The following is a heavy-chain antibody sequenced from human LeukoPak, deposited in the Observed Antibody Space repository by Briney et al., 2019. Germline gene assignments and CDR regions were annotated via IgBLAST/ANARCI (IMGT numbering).Heavy chain of an antibody. CDR1: GFTSSSYG. D-gene: IGHD6-13*01. Sequence: GGSLRLSCAVSGFTSSSYGMSWVRQAPGKGLEWVSSISSGAATIYYADSVKGRFTISRDNAKNSLYLQMNSLRAADTAVYYCARVGVLSSSWLLYWGQGTLVTVSS. CDR2: ISSGAATI. CDR3: ARVGVLSSSWLLY. V-gene: IGHV3-48*04. J-gene: IGHJ4*02.